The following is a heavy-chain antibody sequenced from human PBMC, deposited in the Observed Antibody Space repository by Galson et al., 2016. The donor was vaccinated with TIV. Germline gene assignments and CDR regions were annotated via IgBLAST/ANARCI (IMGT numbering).Heavy chain of an antibody. D-gene: IGHD1-14*01. V-gene: IGHV1-3*01. J-gene: IGHJ4*02. CDR2: INPANGET. CDR3: ARDRGGTGDFDQ. Sequence: SVKVSCKASGYTFIGYVIHWVRQAPGQRLEWMGWINPANGETQSSQRFQGKFTLTTDTSASTAYMELSSLGSEDTAVYYCARDRGGTGDFDQVGQGPLVTVSS. CDR1: GYTFIGYV.